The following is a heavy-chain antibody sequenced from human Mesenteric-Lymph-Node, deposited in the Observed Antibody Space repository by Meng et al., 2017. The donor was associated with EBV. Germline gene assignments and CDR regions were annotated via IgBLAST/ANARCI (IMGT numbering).Heavy chain of an antibody. CDR2: IYHSGST. CDR1: VDSISSSNW. Sequence: QLQLQQWGAGLFKPSETLSLTCAVSVDSISSSNWWSWVRQSPGKGLEGSGEIYHSGSTNYNPSLKSRVFIGVDKSENQFSLRLSSVTAADTAFYYCARVAYAGDSSGYYYYFDYWGQGTLVTVSS. CDR3: ARVAYAGDSSGYYYYFDY. D-gene: IGHD3-22*01. V-gene: IGHV4-4*02. J-gene: IGHJ4*02.